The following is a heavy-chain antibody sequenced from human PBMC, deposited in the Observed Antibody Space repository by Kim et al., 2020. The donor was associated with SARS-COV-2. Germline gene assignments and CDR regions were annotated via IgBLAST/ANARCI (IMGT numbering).Heavy chain of an antibody. J-gene: IGHJ5*02. CDR3: ARLYDFWSGYYFNP. CDR2: IYYSGST. Sequence: SETLSLTCTVSGGSISSSSYYWGWIRQPPGKGLEWIGSIYYSGSTYYNPSLKSRVTISVDTSKNQFSLKLSSVTAADTAVYYCARLYDFWSGYYFNPWGQGTLVTVSS. CDR1: GGSISSSSYY. V-gene: IGHV4-39*07. D-gene: IGHD3-3*01.